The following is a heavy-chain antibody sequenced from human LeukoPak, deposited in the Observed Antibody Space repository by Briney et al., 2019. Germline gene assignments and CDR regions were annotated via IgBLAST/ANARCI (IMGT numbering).Heavy chain of an antibody. CDR3: ARDGGIQLWLRWWFDP. CDR1: GGSISSYY. D-gene: IGHD5-18*01. Sequence: SETLSLTCTVSGGSISSYYWSCIRQPAGKGLEWSGRIYTSGSTNYNPSLKSRVTMSVDTSKNQFSLKLSSVTAADTAVYYCARDGGIQLWLRWWFDPWGQGTLVNVSS. CDR2: IYTSGST. V-gene: IGHV4-4*07. J-gene: IGHJ5*02.